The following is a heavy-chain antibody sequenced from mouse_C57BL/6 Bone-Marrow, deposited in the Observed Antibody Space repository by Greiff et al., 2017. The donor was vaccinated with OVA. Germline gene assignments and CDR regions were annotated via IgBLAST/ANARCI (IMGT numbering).Heavy chain of an antibody. Sequence: EVQLQQSGPVLVKPGASVKMSCKASGYTLTDYYMNWVKQSHGKSLEWIGVINPYNGGTSYNQKFKGKATLTVDKSSSTAYMELNSLTSEDSAVYYCARDYGSYFDYWGQGTTLTVSS. J-gene: IGHJ2*01. CDR1: GYTLTDYY. D-gene: IGHD1-1*01. CDR3: ARDYGSYFDY. CDR2: INPYNGGT. V-gene: IGHV1-19*01.